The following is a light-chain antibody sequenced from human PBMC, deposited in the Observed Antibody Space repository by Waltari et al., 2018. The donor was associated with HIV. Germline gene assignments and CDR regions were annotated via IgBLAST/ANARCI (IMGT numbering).Light chain of an antibody. CDR3: SSYAGARV. J-gene: IGLJ3*02. CDR2: EVT. V-gene: IGLV2-23*02. Sequence: QSALTQPASVSGSPGQSITISCTVTSSDVGSYNRVSWYQQYPGKAPKLIIYEVTKRPAGVSNRFSGSKSGNTASLTLSGLQADDDADYYCSSYAGARVFGGGTNVFVL. CDR1: SSDVGSYNR.